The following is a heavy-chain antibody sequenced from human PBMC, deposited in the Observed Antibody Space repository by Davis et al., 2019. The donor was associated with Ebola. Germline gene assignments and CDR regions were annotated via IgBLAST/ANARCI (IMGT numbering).Heavy chain of an antibody. J-gene: IGHJ4*02. Sequence: PGGSLRLSCAASGFTFSSYEMNWVRQAPGKGLEWVSYISSSGSIIYYADSVKGRFTISRDNAKNSLYLQMNSLRAEDTAVYYCARAGGYYDYIWGSYRYREYFDYWGQGTLVTVSS. D-gene: IGHD3-16*02. CDR2: ISSSGSII. V-gene: IGHV3-48*03. CDR1: GFTFSSYE. CDR3: ARAGGYYDYIWGSYRYREYFDY.